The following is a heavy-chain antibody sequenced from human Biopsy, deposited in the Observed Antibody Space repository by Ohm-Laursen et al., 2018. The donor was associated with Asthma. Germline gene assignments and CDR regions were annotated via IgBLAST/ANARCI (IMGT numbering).Heavy chain of an antibody. CDR3: AKITTDRQKANNWFDP. D-gene: IGHD3-22*01. J-gene: IGHJ5*02. CDR1: GFTFSTYG. Sequence: SLRLSCAASGFTFSTYGMHWVRQAPGKGLDWVAVISFDGSNKNYTDSVKGRFTISRDNSRNTLYLQLSTLRVEDTAVYFCAKITTDRQKANNWFDPWGQGTLVTVSS. V-gene: IGHV3-30*18. CDR2: ISFDGSNK.